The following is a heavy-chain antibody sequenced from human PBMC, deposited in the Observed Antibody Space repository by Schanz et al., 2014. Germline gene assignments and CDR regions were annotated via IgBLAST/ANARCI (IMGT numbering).Heavy chain of an antibody. CDR1: GGSFSAYY. CDR2: IKHSGST. D-gene: IGHD3-10*01. V-gene: IGHV4-34*01. Sequence: QVQLQQWGAGLTKPSETLSLSCAVYGGSFSAYYWSWIRQPPGKGLEWIGEIKHSGSTNYNPSLKSRVTISEDRSKKQSSLKLNSVTAADTAVYYCARTLVNGSRKWFVPWGPGTQVTVSS. CDR3: ARTLVNGSRKWFVP. J-gene: IGHJ5*02.